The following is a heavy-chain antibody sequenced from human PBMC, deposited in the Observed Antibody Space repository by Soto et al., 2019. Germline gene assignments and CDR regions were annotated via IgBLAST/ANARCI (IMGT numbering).Heavy chain of an antibody. J-gene: IGHJ4*02. CDR3: ARHLSPDYYDSSRYHSPFDY. Sequence: PSETLSLTCTVSGGSISSYYWSWIRQPPGKGLEWIGYIYYSGSTNYNPSLKSRVTISVDTSKNQFSLKLSSVTAADTAVYYCARHLSPDYYDSSRYHSPFDYWGQGTLVTIS. CDR2: IYYSGST. D-gene: IGHD3-22*01. CDR1: GGSISSYY. V-gene: IGHV4-59*08.